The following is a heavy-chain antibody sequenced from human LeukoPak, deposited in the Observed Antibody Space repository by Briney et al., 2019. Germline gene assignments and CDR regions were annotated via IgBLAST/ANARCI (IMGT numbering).Heavy chain of an antibody. D-gene: IGHD5/OR15-5a*01. J-gene: IGHJ6*03. V-gene: IGHV4-34*01. CDR1: GGSFSGYY. CDR2: INHSGGT. CDR3: ARVGVSAPYYYYYMDV. Sequence: SETLSLTCAVYGGSFSGYYWSRIRQPPGKGLEWIGEINHSGGTNYNPSLKSRVTISVDTSKNQFSLKLSSVTAADTAVYYCARVGVSAPYYYYYMDVWGKGTTVTVSS.